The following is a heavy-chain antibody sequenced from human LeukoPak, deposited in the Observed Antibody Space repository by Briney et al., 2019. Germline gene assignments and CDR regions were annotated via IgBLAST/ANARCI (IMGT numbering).Heavy chain of an antibody. CDR2: ISAYNGNT. Sequence: ASVRVSCKASGYTFTSYGISWVRQAPGQGLEWMGWISAYNGNTNYAQKLQGRVTMTTDTSTSTAYMELRSLRSDDTAVYYCARSHSSSSFHWFDPWGQGTLVTVSS. V-gene: IGHV1-18*01. CDR3: ARSHSSSSFHWFDP. J-gene: IGHJ5*02. D-gene: IGHD6-13*01. CDR1: GYTFTSYG.